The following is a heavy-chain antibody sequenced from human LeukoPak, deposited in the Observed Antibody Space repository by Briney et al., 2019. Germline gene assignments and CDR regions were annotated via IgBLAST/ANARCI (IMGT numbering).Heavy chain of an antibody. V-gene: IGHV3-21*01. Sequence: PGGSLRLSCAASGFTFSTYSMNWVRQAPGKGLEWVSSISSGSTYIFYADSVKGRFTISRDNAKKSLYLEMNSLRAEDTAVYYCARDGEIYDILTGYYAYCGMDVWGQGTTVTVSS. CDR3: ARDGEIYDILTGYYAYCGMDV. CDR1: GFTFSTYS. D-gene: IGHD3-9*01. CDR2: ISSGSTYI. J-gene: IGHJ6*02.